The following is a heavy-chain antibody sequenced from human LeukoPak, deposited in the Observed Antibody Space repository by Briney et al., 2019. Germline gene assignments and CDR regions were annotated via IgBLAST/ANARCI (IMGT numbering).Heavy chain of an antibody. D-gene: IGHD1-14*01. Sequence: PSETLSLTCAVYGGSFSGYYWGWIRQPPGKGLEWIGEINHSGSTNYNPSLKSRVTISVDTSKNQFSLKLSSVTAADTAVYYCARAGADGKDYWGQGTLVTVSS. CDR3: ARAGADGKDY. CDR2: INHSGST. CDR1: GGSFSGYY. J-gene: IGHJ4*02. V-gene: IGHV4-34*01.